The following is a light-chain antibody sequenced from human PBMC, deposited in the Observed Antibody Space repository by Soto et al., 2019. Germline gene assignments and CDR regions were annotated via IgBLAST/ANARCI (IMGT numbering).Light chain of an antibody. V-gene: IGLV2-14*01. Sequence: QSALTQPASVSGSPGQSITISCTGTGSDLAIYNYVSWYQQQPGKAPKLMIYQVTNRPSGVSNRFSGSRSGNTASLTISGLQAEDVADYYCSSYTDSSNYVFGTGTKVTVL. J-gene: IGLJ1*01. CDR2: QVT. CDR1: GSDLAIYNY. CDR3: SSYTDSSNYV.